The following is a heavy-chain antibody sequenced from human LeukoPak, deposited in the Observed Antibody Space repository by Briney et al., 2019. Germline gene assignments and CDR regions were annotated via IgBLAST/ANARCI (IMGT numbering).Heavy chain of an antibody. D-gene: IGHD5-12*01. J-gene: IGHJ6*02. CDR1: GFTFSNAW. Sequence: GGSLRLSCAASGFTFSNAWMSWARQPPGKGLEWVGRIKSKTDGGATEYAAPVKGRLTISRDDSKNTLFLQMNSLKTEDTAVYYCTTASRGSLFYYYYGMDVWGQGTTVTVSS. CDR3: TTASRGSLFYYYYGMDV. V-gene: IGHV3-15*01. CDR2: IKSKTDGGAT.